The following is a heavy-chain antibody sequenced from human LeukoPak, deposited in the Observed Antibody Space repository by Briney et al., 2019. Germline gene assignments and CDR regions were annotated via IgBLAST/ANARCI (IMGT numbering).Heavy chain of an antibody. Sequence: ASVTVSCKASGYTFPNYGISWVRQAPGQGLEWMGWISAYNGNTDYAQKLQGRVTMTTDTSTSTAYVELRSLRSDDTAVYYCARDRLSAAGGWDLVFDYWGQGTLVTVSS. V-gene: IGHV1-18*01. CDR1: GYTFPNYG. J-gene: IGHJ4*02. CDR2: ISAYNGNT. D-gene: IGHD1-26*01. CDR3: ARDRLSAAGGWDLVFDY.